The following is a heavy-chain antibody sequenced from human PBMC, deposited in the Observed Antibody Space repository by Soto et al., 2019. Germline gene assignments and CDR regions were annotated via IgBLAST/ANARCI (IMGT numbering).Heavy chain of an antibody. CDR2: IKQDGSEK. V-gene: IGHV3-7*01. J-gene: IGHJ4*02. Sequence: GESLKISCAASGFTFSSYWMSWVRQAPGKGLEWVANIKQDGSEKYYMDSVKGRVTISRDNAKNSLYLQMNSLRAEDTAVYYCAREAHSSGWYLDDWGQGTMVTVSS. D-gene: IGHD6-19*01. CDR1: GFTFSSYW. CDR3: AREAHSSGWYLDD.